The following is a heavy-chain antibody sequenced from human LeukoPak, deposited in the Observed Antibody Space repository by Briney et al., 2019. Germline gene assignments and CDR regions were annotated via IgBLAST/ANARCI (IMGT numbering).Heavy chain of an antibody. CDR1: GGSFSGYY. V-gene: IGHV4-34*01. CDR3: ARGDDYSNLTPFDY. CDR2: INHSGST. J-gene: IGHJ4*02. D-gene: IGHD4-11*01. Sequence: SETLSLTCAAYGGSFSGYYWSWIRQPPGKGLEWIGEINHSGSTNYNPSLKSRVTISVDTSKNQFSLKLSSVAAADTAVYYCARGDDYSNLTPFDYWGQGTLVTVSS.